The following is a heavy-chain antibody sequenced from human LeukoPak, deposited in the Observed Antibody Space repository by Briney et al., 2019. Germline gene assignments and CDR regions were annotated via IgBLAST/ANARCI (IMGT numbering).Heavy chain of an antibody. CDR1: GGSFSGYY. CDR3: ARHYYDSSGYYLYYYYGMDV. J-gene: IGHJ6*02. V-gene: IGHV4-34*01. CDR2: INHSGST. D-gene: IGHD3-22*01. Sequence: SETLSLTCAVYGGSFSGYYWSSIRQPPGKGLEWIGEINHSGSTNYNPSLKSRVTISVDTSKNQFSLKLSSVTAANTAVYYCARHYYDSSGYYLYYYYGMDVWGQGTTVTVSS.